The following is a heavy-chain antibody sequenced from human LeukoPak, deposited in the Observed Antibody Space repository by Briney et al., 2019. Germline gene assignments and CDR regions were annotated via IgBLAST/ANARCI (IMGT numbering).Heavy chain of an antibody. CDR1: GGSISSGGYY. CDR2: INHSGST. J-gene: IGHJ5*02. CDR3: ARGSWFDP. V-gene: IGHV4-39*07. Sequence: ASETLSLTCTVSGGSISSGGYYWSWIRQPPGKGLEWIGEINHSGSTNYNPSLKSRVTISVDTSKNQFSLKLSSVTAADTAVYYCARGSWFDPWGQGTLVTVSS.